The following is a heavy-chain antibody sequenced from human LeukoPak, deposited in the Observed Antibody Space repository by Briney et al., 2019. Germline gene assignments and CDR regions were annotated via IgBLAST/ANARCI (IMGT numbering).Heavy chain of an antibody. CDR2: IYYSGST. D-gene: IGHD4-17*01. J-gene: IGHJ4*02. CDR3: ARSIHPRGDLSYPFDY. CDR1: GGSISSYY. V-gene: IGHV4-59*08. Sequence: SETLSLTCTVSGGSISSYYWSWIRQPPGKGLEWIWYIYYSGSTNYNPSLKSRVTISVATSKNQFSLKLSSVTAADTAVYYCARSIHPRGDLSYPFDYWGQGTLVTVSS.